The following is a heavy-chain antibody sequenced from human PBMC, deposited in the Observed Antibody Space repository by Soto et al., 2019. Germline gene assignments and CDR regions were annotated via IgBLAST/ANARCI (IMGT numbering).Heavy chain of an antibody. V-gene: IGHV4-61*01. CDR2: IYSSGST. CDR1: GGSVSSDTHY. J-gene: IGHJ6*02. Sequence: AETLSLTCTVSGGSVSSDTHYWIWIRHPPGKRLEWIGFIYSSGSTNYNPSLKSRVTMSVDTSKNQFSLKLRSVIVADTAVYHCARFVRSCSGTTCYTRADVWGQGTTVTVSS. D-gene: IGHD2-2*02. CDR3: ARFVRSCSGTTCYTRADV.